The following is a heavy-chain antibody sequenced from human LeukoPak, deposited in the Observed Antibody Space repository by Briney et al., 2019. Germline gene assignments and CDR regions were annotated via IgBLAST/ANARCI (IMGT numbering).Heavy chain of an antibody. D-gene: IGHD5-12*01. Sequence: GGTNSAQKFQGRVTRTRDTSISTAYMELHRLRSDDTAVYYCARDLGVATTPDNWGQGTLVTVSS. CDR3: ARDLGVATTPDN. V-gene: IGHV1-2*02. J-gene: IGHJ1*01. CDR2: GGT.